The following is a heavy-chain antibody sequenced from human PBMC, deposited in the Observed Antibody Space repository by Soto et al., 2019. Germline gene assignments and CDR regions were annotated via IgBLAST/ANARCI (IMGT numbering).Heavy chain of an antibody. D-gene: IGHD6-19*01. V-gene: IGHV3-48*03. Sequence: GGSLRLSCAASGFAFSSHEMNWVRQAPGKGLEWVSHITGGGTTIYYAGSVRGRFTTSRDNAKSSLNLHMNSLRAEDTAVYYCARGYSGGWSRGGYFDYWGQGILVTVSS. CDR1: GFAFSSHE. CDR3: ARGYSGGWSRGGYFDY. CDR2: ITGGGTTI. J-gene: IGHJ4*02.